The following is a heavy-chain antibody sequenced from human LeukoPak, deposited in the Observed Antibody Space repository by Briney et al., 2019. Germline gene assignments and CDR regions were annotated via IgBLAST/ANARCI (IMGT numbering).Heavy chain of an antibody. CDR1: GFAFSTSW. V-gene: IGHV3-7*02. D-gene: IGHD6-19*01. J-gene: IGHJ4*01. Sequence: PGGSLRLSCAASGFAFSTSWMAWVRQAPGRGLEWVANINEDGSVKNYVDSVKGRFTISRDNAKNSLYLQMNSLRPEDTAVYYCVAGKENWGHGTLVTVSS. CDR3: VAGKEN. CDR2: INEDGSVK.